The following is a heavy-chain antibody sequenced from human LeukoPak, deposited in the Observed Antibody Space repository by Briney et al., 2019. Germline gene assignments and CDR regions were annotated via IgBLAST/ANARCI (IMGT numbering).Heavy chain of an antibody. V-gene: IGHV1-46*01. Sequence: ASVKVSCKASGYTFTSYYMHWVRQAPGQGLEWMGIINPSGGSTSYAQKFQGRVTMTRDMSTSTVYMELGSLRSEDTAVYYCARDQKMYYYDSSGSPLWYWGQGTLVTVSS. CDR3: ARDQKMYYYDSSGSPLWY. J-gene: IGHJ4*02. CDR1: GYTFTSYY. D-gene: IGHD3-22*01. CDR2: INPSGGST.